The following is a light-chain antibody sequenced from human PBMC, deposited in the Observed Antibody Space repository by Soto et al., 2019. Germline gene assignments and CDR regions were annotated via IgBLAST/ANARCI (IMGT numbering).Light chain of an antibody. CDR1: QSIDSW. CDR2: KAS. CDR3: QQYNSNSLT. J-gene: IGKJ4*01. V-gene: IGKV1-5*03. Sequence: DIQMTQSPSTLSASVGDRVTITCRASQSIDSWLAWYQQRPGNVPKLLIYKASTLESGVPSRFSGSGSGTEFTLNINSLQPDDFATYYCQQYNSNSLTFGGGTKVEI.